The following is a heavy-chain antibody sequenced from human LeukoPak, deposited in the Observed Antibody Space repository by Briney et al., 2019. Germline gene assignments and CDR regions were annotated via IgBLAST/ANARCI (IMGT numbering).Heavy chain of an antibody. CDR3: ARDGVEFYNWFDP. D-gene: IGHD2-21*01. J-gene: IGHJ5*02. V-gene: IGHV3-48*04. CDR1: GFTFSTYS. Sequence: GGSLRLSCAASGFTFSTYSMNWVRQAPGKGLELVSYIDTGTSTIYYADSVKGRFTISRDNAKNTLYLQMNSLRAEDTAVYYCARDGVEFYNWFDPWGQGTLVTVSS. CDR2: IDTGTSTI.